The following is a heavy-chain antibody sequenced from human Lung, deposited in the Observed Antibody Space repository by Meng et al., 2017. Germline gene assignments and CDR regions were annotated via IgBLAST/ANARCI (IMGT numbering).Heavy chain of an antibody. D-gene: IGHD6-6*01. Sequence: VQLLESGGGLVQPGGSLRLSCAASGFTFGGYAMTWVRQAPGKGLEWVSSVSGSDDIAYYGDSVKGRVTISRDNSKNTLYLQMNSLRAEDTAVYFCAKDLGASSSYYFDYWGQGTLVTVSS. J-gene: IGHJ4*02. CDR1: GFTFGGYA. V-gene: IGHV3-23*01. CDR2: VSGSDDIA. CDR3: AKDLGASSSYYFDY.